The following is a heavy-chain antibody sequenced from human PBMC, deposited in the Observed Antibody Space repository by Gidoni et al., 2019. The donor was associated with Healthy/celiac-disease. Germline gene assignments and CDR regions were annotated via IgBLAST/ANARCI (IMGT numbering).Heavy chain of an antibody. CDR2: IYYSGST. V-gene: IGHV4-39*01. CDR1: GGSISSSTYY. D-gene: IGHD4-17*01. CDR3: ARSSPLGDYGYYYYGMDV. J-gene: IGHJ6*02. Sequence: QLQLQESRPGLVKPSETLSLTCTVSGGSISSSTYYWGWIRQPPGKGLEWIGSIYYSGSTYYNPSLKSRVTISVDTSKNQYSLKLSSVTAADTAVYYCARSSPLGDYGYYYYGMDVWGQGTTVTVSS.